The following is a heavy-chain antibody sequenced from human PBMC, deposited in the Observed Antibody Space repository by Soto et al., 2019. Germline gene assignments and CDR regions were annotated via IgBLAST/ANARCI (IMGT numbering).Heavy chain of an antibody. CDR3: AREVAPAALTPSSLMDV. V-gene: IGHV3-74*01. CDR2: IKGDGSST. J-gene: IGHJ6*02. D-gene: IGHD2-2*01. CDR1: GFTISSHW. Sequence: GGSLRLSCVASGFTISSHWMHWVRRAPGNGLVWVSRIKGDGSSTSYADSVKGRFTISRDNAKNTLFLQINSLRAEDTAVYYCAREVAPAALTPSSLMDVWGQGTTVTVSS.